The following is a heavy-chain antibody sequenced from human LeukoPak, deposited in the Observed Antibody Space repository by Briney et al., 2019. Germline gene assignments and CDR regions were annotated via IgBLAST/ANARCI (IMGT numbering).Heavy chain of an antibody. V-gene: IGHV1-18*01. Sequence: GASVKVSCKPSGFKFTSYDLSWVRQAPGQGLEWMGRISAYSGNTNYAEKFHDRVTMTTDTSTGMAYMELRSLEFDDTAVYYCATNYGSGSAPLDPWGQGTLVTVSA. CDR2: ISAYSGNT. CDR1: GFKFTSYD. CDR3: ATNYGSGSAPLDP. J-gene: IGHJ5*02. D-gene: IGHD3-10*01.